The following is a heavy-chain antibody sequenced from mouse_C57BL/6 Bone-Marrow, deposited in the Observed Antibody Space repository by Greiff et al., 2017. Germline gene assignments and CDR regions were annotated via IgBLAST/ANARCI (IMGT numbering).Heavy chain of an antibody. Sequence: DVKLQESVAELVRPGASVKLSCTASGFNIKNTYMHWVKQRPEQGLEWIGRIDPANGNTKYAPKFQGKATITADTSSNTAYLQLSSLTSEDTAIYYCAFITTVVANFDYWGQGTTLTVSS. D-gene: IGHD1-1*01. J-gene: IGHJ2*01. V-gene: IGHV14-3*01. CDR1: GFNIKNTY. CDR3: AFITTVVANFDY. CDR2: IDPANGNT.